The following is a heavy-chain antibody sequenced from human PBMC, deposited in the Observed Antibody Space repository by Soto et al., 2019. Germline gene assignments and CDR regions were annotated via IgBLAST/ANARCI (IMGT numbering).Heavy chain of an antibody. Sequence: SETLSLTCAVSGYSISSGYYWGWLRQPPGKGLEWIGIIYHGGSTYYNPSLNSRVTLSIDMTNNHVSLILNSVTAADTAVYYCARVGPWVPYYYDSSPYTFENWFDPWGQGTLVTVSS. CDR2: IYHGGST. CDR3: ARVGPWVPYYYDSSPYTFENWFDP. V-gene: IGHV4-38-2*01. J-gene: IGHJ5*02. D-gene: IGHD3-22*01. CDR1: GYSISSGYY.